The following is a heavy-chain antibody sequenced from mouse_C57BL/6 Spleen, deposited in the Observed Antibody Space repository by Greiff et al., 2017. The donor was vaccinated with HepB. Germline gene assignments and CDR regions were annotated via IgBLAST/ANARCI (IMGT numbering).Heavy chain of an antibody. CDR2: IDPEDGDT. D-gene: IGHD2-4*01. Sequence: EVQLQQSGAELVKPGASVKLSCTASGFNIKDYYMHWVKQRPEQGLEWIGRIDPEDGDTKYAPKFQGKAAITADTSSTTAYMQLSSLTSEDTAVYYYARSDDCYFDYWGQGTTLTVSS. J-gene: IGHJ2*01. V-gene: IGHV14-2*01. CDR1: GFNIKDYY. CDR3: ARSDDCYFDY.